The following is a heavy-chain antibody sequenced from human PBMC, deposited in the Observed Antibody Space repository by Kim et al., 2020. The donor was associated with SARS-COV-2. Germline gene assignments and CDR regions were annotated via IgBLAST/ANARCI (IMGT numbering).Heavy chain of an antibody. CDR2: ISAYNGNT. V-gene: IGHV1-18*01. Sequence: ASVKVSCKASGYTFTSYGISWVRQAPGQGLEWMGSISAYNGNTNYAQKLQGRVTMTTDTSTSTAYMELRSLRSDDTAVYYCARAVTGGDHYDILTGYVGNWFDPWGQGTLVTVSS. D-gene: IGHD3-9*01. J-gene: IGHJ5*02. CDR3: ARAVTGGDHYDILTGYVGNWFDP. CDR1: GYTFTSYG.